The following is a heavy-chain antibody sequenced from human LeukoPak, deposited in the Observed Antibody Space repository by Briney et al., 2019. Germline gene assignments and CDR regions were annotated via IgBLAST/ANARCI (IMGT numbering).Heavy chain of an antibody. CDR1: GYSISSGYY. D-gene: IGHD1-26*01. J-gene: IGHJ4*02. V-gene: IGHV4-38-2*02. CDR3: AIISGSYYSAAYDY. CDR2: IYHSGST. Sequence: SETLSLTCTVSGYSISSGYYWGWIRQPPGKGLEWIGSIYHSGSTYYNPSLKSRVTISVDTSKNQFSLKLSSVTAADTAVYYCAIISGSYYSAAYDYWGQGTLVTVSS.